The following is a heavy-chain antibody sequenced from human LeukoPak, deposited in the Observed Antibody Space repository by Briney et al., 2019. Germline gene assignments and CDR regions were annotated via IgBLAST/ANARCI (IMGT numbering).Heavy chain of an antibody. CDR2: ISSSSSTV. J-gene: IGHJ4*02. CDR3: ARAQTYYGSGSYLY. Sequence: GGSLRLSCAASGFTFSSCAMSWVRQAPGKGLEWVSYISSSSSTVYYADSLKGRFTISRDNAKNSLYLQMNSLRDEDTAVYYCARAQTYYGSGSYLYWGQGTLVTVSS. D-gene: IGHD3-10*01. V-gene: IGHV3-48*02. CDR1: GFTFSSCA.